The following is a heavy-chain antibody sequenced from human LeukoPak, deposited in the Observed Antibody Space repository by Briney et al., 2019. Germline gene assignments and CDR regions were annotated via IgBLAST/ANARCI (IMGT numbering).Heavy chain of an antibody. V-gene: IGHV3-23*01. CDR2: ISGSGGST. J-gene: IGHJ6*02. CDR3: AKGAGLYYYYGMDV. D-gene: IGHD3/OR15-3a*01. CDR1: GFTFSSYA. Sequence: GGSLRLSCAASGFTFSSYAMSWVRQAPGKGLEWVSGISGSGGSTYYADSVKGRFTISRDNSKNTLSLQMNSLRVEDTAVYYCAKGAGLYYYYGMDVWGQGTTVTVSS.